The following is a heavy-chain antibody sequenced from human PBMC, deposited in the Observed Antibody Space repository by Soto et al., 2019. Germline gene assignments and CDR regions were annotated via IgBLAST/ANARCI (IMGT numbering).Heavy chain of an antibody. Sequence: PGESLKISCKGSGYSFTSYWIGWVRQMPGKGLEWMGIIYPGDSDTRYSPSFQGQVTISADKSISTAYLQWSSLKASDTAMYYCARTTYYYDSSGSQSRYYYYYGMDVWGQGTTVTVSS. CDR3: ARTTYYYDSSGSQSRYYYYYGMDV. CDR2: IYPGDSDT. J-gene: IGHJ6*02. D-gene: IGHD3-22*01. CDR1: GYSFTSYW. V-gene: IGHV5-51*01.